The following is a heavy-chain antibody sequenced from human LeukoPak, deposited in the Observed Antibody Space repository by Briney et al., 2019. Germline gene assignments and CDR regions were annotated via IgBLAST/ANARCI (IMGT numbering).Heavy chain of an antibody. V-gene: IGHV3-43*01. CDR3: VQDLGYESSGHVLEY. Sequence: PGGSLRLSCVASGFTFEDYTMHWVRQAPGKTLEWVSLISWDGTTYYTDSVKGRFTISRDNSKNSLYLQMDTLRSEHTAFYYCVQDLGYESSGHVLEYWGQGTLVTVSS. CDR1: GFTFEDYT. J-gene: IGHJ4*02. CDR2: ISWDGTT. D-gene: IGHD3-22*01.